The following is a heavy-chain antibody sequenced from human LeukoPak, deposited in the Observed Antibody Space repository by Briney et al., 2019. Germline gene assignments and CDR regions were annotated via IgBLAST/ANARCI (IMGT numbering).Heavy chain of an antibody. Sequence: ASVNVSCKASGGTFSSYAISWVRQAPGQGLEWMGRIIPIFGIANYAQKFQGRVTITADKSTSTAYMELSSLRSEDTAVYYCARARAAPPSYYGMDVWGQGTTVTVSS. CDR3: ARARAAPPSYYGMDV. V-gene: IGHV1-69*04. D-gene: IGHD6-25*01. J-gene: IGHJ6*02. CDR1: GGTFSSYA. CDR2: IIPIFGIA.